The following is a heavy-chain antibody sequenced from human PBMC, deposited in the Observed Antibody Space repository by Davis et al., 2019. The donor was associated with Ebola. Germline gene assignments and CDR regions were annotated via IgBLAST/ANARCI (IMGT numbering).Heavy chain of an antibody. J-gene: IGHJ6*02. CDR2: ISSRGSPI. CDR1: GFTFSSHS. Sequence: GESLKISCAASGFTFSSHSMNWVRQAPGRGLEWVSYISSRGSPIYYADSVKGRFTISRDNAKNSLYLQMNSLRAEDTAVYYCARDRLDSLGYGMDVWGQGTTVTVSS. V-gene: IGHV3-48*01. CDR3: ARDRLDSLGYGMDV. D-gene: IGHD2-2*03.